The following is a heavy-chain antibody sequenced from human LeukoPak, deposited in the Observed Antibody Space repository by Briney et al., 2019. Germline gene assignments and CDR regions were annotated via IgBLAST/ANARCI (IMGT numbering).Heavy chain of an antibody. J-gene: IGHJ4*02. V-gene: IGHV4-34*01. CDR2: INHSGST. Sequence: PSETLSLTCAVYGGSFSGYYWSWTRQPPGKGLEWIGEINHSGSTNYNPSLKSRVTISVDTSKNQFSLKLSSVTAADTAVYYCARGSSWYSYYFDYWGQGTLVAVSS. CDR3: ARGSSWYSYYFDY. CDR1: GGSFSGYY. D-gene: IGHD6-13*01.